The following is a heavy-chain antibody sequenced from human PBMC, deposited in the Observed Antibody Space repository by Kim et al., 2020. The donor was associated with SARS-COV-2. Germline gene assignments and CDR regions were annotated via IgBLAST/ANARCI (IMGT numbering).Heavy chain of an antibody. V-gene: IGHV4-34*01. J-gene: IGHJ3*02. CDR3: ARETYGSGSYSAFDI. D-gene: IGHD3-10*01. Sequence: PSLKSRVTISVDTSKNQFSLKLSSVTAADTAVYYCARETYGSGSYSAFDIWGQGTMVTVSS.